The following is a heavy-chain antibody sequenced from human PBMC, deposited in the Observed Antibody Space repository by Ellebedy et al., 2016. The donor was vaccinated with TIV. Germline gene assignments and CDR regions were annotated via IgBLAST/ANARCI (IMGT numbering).Heavy chain of an antibody. Sequence: SETLSLTCNVSGASISSYYWNWIRQSPGKGLEWIGYMSYSGSSNYNPSLKSRVTISVDTSKNQFSLTLSSVTAADTAVYYCASRASGRSDLGRGVYFDNWGQGTLVTVSS. V-gene: IGHV4-59*08. CDR2: MSYSGSS. J-gene: IGHJ4*02. CDR3: ASRASGRSDLGRGVYFDN. CDR1: GASISSYY. D-gene: IGHD1-26*01.